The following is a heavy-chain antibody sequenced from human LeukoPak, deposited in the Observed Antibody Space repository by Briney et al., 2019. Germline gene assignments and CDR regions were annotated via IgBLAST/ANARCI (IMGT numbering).Heavy chain of an antibody. V-gene: IGHV3-7*03. D-gene: IGHD2-2*01. Sequence: GGSLRLSCVASGFTFSSSWMSWVRRAPGKGLEWVANIKQDGTEEYYVDSVRGRFSIFKDNAKNSLCLQMNSLRAEDTAVYYCARDPCHGALDYWGQGALVTVSS. CDR3: ARDPCHGALDY. CDR2: IKQDGTEE. CDR1: GFTFSSSW. J-gene: IGHJ4*02.